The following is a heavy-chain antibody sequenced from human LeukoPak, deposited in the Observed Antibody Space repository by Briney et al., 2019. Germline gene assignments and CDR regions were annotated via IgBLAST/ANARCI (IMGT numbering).Heavy chain of an antibody. CDR2: ISWNGARI. D-gene: IGHD3-9*01. CDR3: AQDIGDFDVLTAYYGFDH. J-gene: IGHJ4*02. Sequence: GGSLRLSCAASGFTFAEYTMHWVRQAPGKGLEGVSLISWNGARIHYGDSVKGRFTIFRDNSKTSLYLQMNSLRTEDTALYYCAQDIGDFDVLTAYYGFDHWGPGTLVTVSS. V-gene: IGHV3-43*01. CDR1: GFTFAEYT.